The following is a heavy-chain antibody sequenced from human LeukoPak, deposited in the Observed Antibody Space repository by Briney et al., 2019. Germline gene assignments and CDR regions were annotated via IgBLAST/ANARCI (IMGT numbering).Heavy chain of an antibody. D-gene: IGHD3-16*01. V-gene: IGHV4-59*01. CDR3: ARGIRQWGMAPRFDP. J-gene: IGHJ5*02. Sequence: PSETLSLTCTVSGGSISSYYWTWIRQPPGKGLEWIGYIYYSERTNYNPSLKSRVTISVDTSNNQFSLKLSSVTAADTAVYYCARGIRQWGMAPRFDPWGQGTLVTVSS. CDR2: IYYSERT. CDR1: GGSISSYY.